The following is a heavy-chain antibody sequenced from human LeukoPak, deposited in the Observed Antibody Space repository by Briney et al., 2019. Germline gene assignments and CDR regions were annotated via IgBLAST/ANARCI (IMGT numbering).Heavy chain of an antibody. V-gene: IGHV3-7*01. D-gene: IGHD3-10*01. J-gene: IGHJ6*04. CDR3: AREWNYYGSGIMDV. Sequence: PGGSLRLSCAASGFTFSSYWMSWVRQASGKGLEWVANIKQDGGEKYYVGSVKGRFTVSRDSAKNSLYLQMNSLRAEDTAVYYCAREWNYYGSGIMDVWGKGTTVTVSS. CDR1: GFTFSSYW. CDR2: IKQDGGEK.